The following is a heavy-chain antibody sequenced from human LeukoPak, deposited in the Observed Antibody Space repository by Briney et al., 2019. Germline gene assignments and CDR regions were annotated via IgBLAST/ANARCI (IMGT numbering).Heavy chain of an antibody. Sequence: GGSLRHSWEASGLTFSRFAMTWVRQAPGKGPEWVSGNPDNCVTYHAHSMQGRFIISRDNSKNTLHLQMDNLSAEDTHLYFCPKVGVDSHYYCYLGVWGKGATVAGSS. V-gene: IGHV3-23*01. D-gene: IGHD2-8*01. CDR2: NPDNCVT. J-gene: IGHJ6*03. CDR3: PKVGVDSHYYCYLGV. CDR1: GLTFSRFA.